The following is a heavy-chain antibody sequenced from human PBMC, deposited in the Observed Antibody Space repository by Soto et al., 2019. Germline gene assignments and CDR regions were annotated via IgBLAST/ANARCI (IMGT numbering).Heavy chain of an antibody. CDR2: IYYTGST. V-gene: IGHV4-31*03. D-gene: IGHD3-10*01. CDR3: ATFYMVRGVRTFDY. CDR1: GGSISSGGYY. J-gene: IGHJ4*02. Sequence: QVQLQESGPGLVKPSQTLSLTCTVSGGSISSGGYYWSWIRQHPGKVLEWIGYIYYTGSTYYNPSLKRRVTISVDTSKNQFSLKLSYVTAADTAVYYCATFYMVRGVRTFDYWGQGTLVTVSS.